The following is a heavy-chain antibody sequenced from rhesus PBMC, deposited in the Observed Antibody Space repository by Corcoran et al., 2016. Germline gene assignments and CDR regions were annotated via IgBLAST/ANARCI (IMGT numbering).Heavy chain of an antibody. CDR1: GGSISSGYYY. D-gene: IGHD2-39*01. Sequence: QVQLQESGPGVVKPSETLSLTCAVSGGSISSGYYYWRWSRQPPGEGLEWIGGIYSNSERTNYNPSLKSRVTISKDTSKNQFSLKLSSVTAADTAVYYCARKSAPGVGYFDYWGQGVLVTVSS. CDR2: IYSNSERT. CDR3: ARKSAPGVGYFDY. V-gene: IGHV4S12*01. J-gene: IGHJ4*01.